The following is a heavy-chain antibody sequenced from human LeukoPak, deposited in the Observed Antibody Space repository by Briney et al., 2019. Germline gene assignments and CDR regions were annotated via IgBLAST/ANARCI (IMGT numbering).Heavy chain of an antibody. J-gene: IGHJ6*03. Sequence: GGSLRLSCAASGFTFSSYSMNWVRQAPGKGLEWVSSISSSSSYIYYADSVKGRFTISRDNAKNSLYLQMNSLRAEDTAVYYCARVAAEVVGVPGAIGFGWLRRDYYYMDVWGKGTTVIVSS. CDR1: GFTFSSYS. CDR3: ARVAAEVVGVPGAIGFGWLRRDYYYMDV. CDR2: ISSSSSYI. D-gene: IGHD2-2*02. V-gene: IGHV3-21*01.